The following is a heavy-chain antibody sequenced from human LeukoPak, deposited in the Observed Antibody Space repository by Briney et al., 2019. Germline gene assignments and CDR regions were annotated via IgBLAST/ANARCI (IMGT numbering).Heavy chain of an antibody. D-gene: IGHD6-13*01. V-gene: IGHV3-9*01. Sequence: GRSLRLSCAASGFTFDDYAMHWVRQAPGKGLEWVSGISWNSGSIGYADSVKGRFTISRDNAKNSLYLQMNSLRAEDTALYYCAKDWGIAAAGPFDYWGQGTLVTVSS. CDR2: ISWNSGSI. CDR3: AKDWGIAAAGPFDY. J-gene: IGHJ4*02. CDR1: GFTFDDYA.